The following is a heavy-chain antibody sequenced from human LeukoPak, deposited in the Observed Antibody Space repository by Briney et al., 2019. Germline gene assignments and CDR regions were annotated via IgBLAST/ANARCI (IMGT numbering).Heavy chain of an antibody. Sequence: ASVQVSCKASGYPFTTYYIHWVGQAAGQGGEWVGIINPSGGSTTYAQKFQGRVTMTSDTSTSTVYMELSSLRSEDTAVYYCTRELGGSYNDCWGQGTLVTVSS. D-gene: IGHD1-26*01. CDR1: GYPFTTYY. V-gene: IGHV1-46*01. J-gene: IGHJ4*02. CDR2: INPSGGST. CDR3: TRELGGSYNDC.